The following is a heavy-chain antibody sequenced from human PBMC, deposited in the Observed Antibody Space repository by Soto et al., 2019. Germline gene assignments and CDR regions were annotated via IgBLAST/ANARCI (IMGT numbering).Heavy chain of an antibody. D-gene: IGHD6-19*01. CDR1: GGSISSSSYY. Sequence: QLQLQESGPGLVKPSETLSLTCTVSGGSISSSSYYWGWIRQPPGKGLEWLGSIYYSGSTYYNPSLKSRVTISVDTSKNQFSLKLSSVTAADTAVYYCASQSLYSSGWYDYWGQGTLVTVSS. CDR3: ASQSLYSSGWYDY. V-gene: IGHV4-39*01. J-gene: IGHJ4*02. CDR2: IYYSGST.